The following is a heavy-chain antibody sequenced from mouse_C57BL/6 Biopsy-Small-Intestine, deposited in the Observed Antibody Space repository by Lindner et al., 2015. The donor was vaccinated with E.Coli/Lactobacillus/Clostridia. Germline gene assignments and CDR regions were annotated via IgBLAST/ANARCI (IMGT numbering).Heavy chain of an antibody. CDR2: ISSGSSTI. V-gene: IGHV5-17*01. Sequence: VQLQESGGGLVKPGGSLKLSCAASGFTFSDYGMHWVRQAPEKGLEWVAYISSGSSTIYYADTVKGRFTISRDNAKNTLFLQMTSLRSEDTGMYYCAKDYYGSSYDYWGQGTTLTVSS. CDR1: GFTFSDYG. J-gene: IGHJ2*01. CDR3: AKDYYGSSYDY. D-gene: IGHD1-1*01.